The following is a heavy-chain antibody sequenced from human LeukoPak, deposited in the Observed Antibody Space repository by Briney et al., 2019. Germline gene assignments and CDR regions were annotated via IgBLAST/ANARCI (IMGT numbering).Heavy chain of an antibody. Sequence: GGSLRLSCAASGFTFSSYGMHWVRQAPGKGLEWVAFIRFDANNKYYADSVKGRFTISRDNPENTLYLQINSLRAEDMAVYYCARDGGPPTDSSGYSYFFDYWGQGTLVTVSS. J-gene: IGHJ4*02. V-gene: IGHV3-30*02. D-gene: IGHD3-22*01. CDR2: IRFDANNK. CDR1: GFTFSSYG. CDR3: ARDGGPPTDSSGYSYFFDY.